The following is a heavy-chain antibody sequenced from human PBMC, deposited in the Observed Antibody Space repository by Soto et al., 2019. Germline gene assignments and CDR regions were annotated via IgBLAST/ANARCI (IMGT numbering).Heavy chain of an antibody. CDR3: ASPSPYGSGIHYFDY. Sequence: PSETLSLTCTVSGGSISSSSYYWGWIRQPPGKGLEWIGSIYYSGSTYYNPSLKSRVTISVDTSKNQFSLKLSSVTAADTAVYYCASPSPYGSGIHYFDYWGQGTLVTVSS. CDR2: IYYSGST. D-gene: IGHD3-10*01. V-gene: IGHV4-39*01. J-gene: IGHJ4*02. CDR1: GGSISSSSYY.